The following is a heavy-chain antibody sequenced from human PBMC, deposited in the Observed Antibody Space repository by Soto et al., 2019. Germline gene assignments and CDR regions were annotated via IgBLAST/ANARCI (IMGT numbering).Heavy chain of an antibody. CDR2: ISYDGSNK. Sequence: QVQLVESGGGVVQPGRSLRLSCAASGFTFSSYGMHWVRQAPGKGLEWVAVISYDGSNKYYADSVKGRFTISRDNSKNTLYLQMNSLRAKDTAVYYCAKDPTRGYCSGGSCLSNWFDPWGQGTLVTVSS. J-gene: IGHJ5*02. CDR1: GFTFSSYG. V-gene: IGHV3-30*18. CDR3: AKDPTRGYCSGGSCLSNWFDP. D-gene: IGHD2-15*01.